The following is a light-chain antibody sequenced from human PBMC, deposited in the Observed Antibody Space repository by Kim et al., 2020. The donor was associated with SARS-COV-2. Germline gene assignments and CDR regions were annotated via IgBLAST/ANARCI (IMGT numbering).Light chain of an antibody. CDR1: SLRTYY. CDR2: GKN. J-gene: IGLJ2*01. V-gene: IGLV3-19*01. Sequence: SSELTQVPAVSVALGQTVTITCQGDSLRTYYASWYQQKPGQAPILVIYGKNNRPSGIPDRFSGSSSGNTASLTVTGAQAVDEADYYCNSRDKSGDHVVFGGGTQLTVL. CDR3: NSRDKSGDHVV.